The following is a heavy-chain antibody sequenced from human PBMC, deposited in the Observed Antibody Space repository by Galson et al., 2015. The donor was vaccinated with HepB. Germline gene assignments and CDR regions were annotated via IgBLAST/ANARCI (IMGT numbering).Heavy chain of an antibody. CDR1: GFTFSDYY. Sequence: SLRLSCAASGFTFSDYYMSWIRQAPGKGLEWVSYISRDGTRVFYGDSVKGRFTISRDNTKNSLFLEMNTLGAEDTAVYYCARGLRKQPTYFYHYGMDVWGQGTTVTGSS. CDR3: ARGLRKQPTYFYHYGMDV. D-gene: IGHD1-14*01. V-gene: IGHV3-11*01. CDR2: ISRDGTRV. J-gene: IGHJ6*02.